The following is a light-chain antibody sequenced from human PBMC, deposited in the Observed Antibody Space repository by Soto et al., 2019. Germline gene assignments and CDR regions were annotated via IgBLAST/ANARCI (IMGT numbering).Light chain of an antibody. J-gene: IGKJ1*01. CDR1: QIISSSY. Sequence: DIALTQSPCTLSLSPGERATLSCRTSQIISSSYLAWYQQKPGQAPRLLIFNTSSRVTGIPDRFSGSGSGTDFTLTISRLEPEDFAVYYCQQYDNWPWTFGRGTKVDTK. V-gene: IGKV3-20*01. CDR3: QQYDNWPWT. CDR2: NTS.